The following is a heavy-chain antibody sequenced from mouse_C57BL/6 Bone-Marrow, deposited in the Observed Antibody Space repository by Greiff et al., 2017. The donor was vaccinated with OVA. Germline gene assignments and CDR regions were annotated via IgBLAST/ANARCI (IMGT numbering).Heavy chain of an antibody. CDR3: AVRDYGSSFAY. J-gene: IGHJ3*01. Sequence: QVQMQQSGPGLVQPSQSLSITCTVSGFSLTSYGVHWVRQSPGKGLEWLGVIWSGGSTDYNAAFISRLSISKDNSKSQVFLKMNSLQADDTAIYYCAVRDYGSSFAYWGQGTLVTVSA. CDR1: GFSLTSYG. D-gene: IGHD1-1*01. V-gene: IGHV2-2*01. CDR2: IWSGGST.